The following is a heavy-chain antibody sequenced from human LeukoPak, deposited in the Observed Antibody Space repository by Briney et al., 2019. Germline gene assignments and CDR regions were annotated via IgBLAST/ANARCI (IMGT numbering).Heavy chain of an antibody. CDR3: ARDRFCSGGSCYAFDI. J-gene: IGHJ3*02. Sequence: GGSLRLSCAASGFTFSSYWMSWVRQAPGKGLEWVANIKQDGSEKYYVDSVKGRFTISRDNAKNSLYLQMNSLRAEDTAVYYCARDRFCSGGSCYAFDIWGQATMVTVSS. CDR2: IKQDGSEK. D-gene: IGHD2-15*01. V-gene: IGHV3-7*01. CDR1: GFTFSSYW.